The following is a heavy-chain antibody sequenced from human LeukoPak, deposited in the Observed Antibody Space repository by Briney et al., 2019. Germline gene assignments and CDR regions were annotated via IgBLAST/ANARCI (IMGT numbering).Heavy chain of an antibody. Sequence: ASVKVSCKASGYTFTSYGISWVRQAPGQGLEWMGWISAYNGNTNYAQKLQGRVTMTTDTSTSTAYMELRSLRSDDTAVYYCARDHGWWGSYWYSDLWGRGTLVTVSS. V-gene: IGHV1-18*01. D-gene: IGHD2-8*02. J-gene: IGHJ2*01. CDR1: GYTFTSYG. CDR2: ISAYNGNT. CDR3: ARDHGWWGSYWYSDL.